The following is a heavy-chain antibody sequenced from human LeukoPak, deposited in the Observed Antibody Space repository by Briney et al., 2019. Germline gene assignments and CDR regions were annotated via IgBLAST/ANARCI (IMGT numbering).Heavy chain of an antibody. D-gene: IGHD2-15*01. CDR1: GFTFSSYE. V-gene: IGHV3-48*03. J-gene: IGHJ4*02. CDR2: ISSSGSTI. Sequence: PGGSLRLSCAASGFTFSSYEMNWVRQAPGKGLEWVSYISSSGSTIYYADSVKGRFTISRDNAKNSLYLQMNSLRAEDTAVYYCARAYCSGGSCYYFDNWGQGTLVTVSS. CDR3: ARAYCSGGSCYYFDN.